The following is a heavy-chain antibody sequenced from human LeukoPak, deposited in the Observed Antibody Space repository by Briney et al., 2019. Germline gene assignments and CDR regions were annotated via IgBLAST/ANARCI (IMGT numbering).Heavy chain of an antibody. Sequence: ASVKVSCKASGGTFSSYAISWVRQAPGQGLEWMGGIIPIFGTANYAQKFQGRVTITADESTSTAYMELSSLRSEDTAVYYCARTHRLPYYMDVWGKGTTVTISS. J-gene: IGHJ6*03. CDR1: GGTFSSYA. CDR2: IIPIFGTA. CDR3: ARTHRLPYYMDV. V-gene: IGHV1-69*13.